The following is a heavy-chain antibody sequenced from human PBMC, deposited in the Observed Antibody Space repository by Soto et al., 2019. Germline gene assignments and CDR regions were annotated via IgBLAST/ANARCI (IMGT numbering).Heavy chain of an antibody. J-gene: IGHJ5*02. V-gene: IGHV4-59*01. Sequence: SETLSLTCSVSGGSITDNYWTWIRQSPGKGLEWVGYIYYTGITNYNPSLKRRVTISLDRSKNQFSLKLDSVTAADTAVFYCARALDYDFWGGRNWFDPWGQGTLVTVSS. CDR2: IYYTGIT. D-gene: IGHD3-3*01. CDR3: ARALDYDFWGGRNWFDP. CDR1: GGSITDNY.